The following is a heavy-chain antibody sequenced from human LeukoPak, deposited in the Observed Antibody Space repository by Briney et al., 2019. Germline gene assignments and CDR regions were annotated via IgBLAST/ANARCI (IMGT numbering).Heavy chain of an antibody. D-gene: IGHD3-10*01. CDR2: INPNSGGT. V-gene: IGHV1-2*02. CDR1: GYTFTGYY. CDR3: ARDPATLWFGERARYYFDY. Sequence: ASVKVSCKASGYTFTGYYMHWVRQAPGQGLEWMGWINPNSGGTNYAQKFQGRVTMTRDTSISTAYMELSRLRSDDTAVYYCARDPATLWFGERARYYFDYWGQGALVTVSS. J-gene: IGHJ4*02.